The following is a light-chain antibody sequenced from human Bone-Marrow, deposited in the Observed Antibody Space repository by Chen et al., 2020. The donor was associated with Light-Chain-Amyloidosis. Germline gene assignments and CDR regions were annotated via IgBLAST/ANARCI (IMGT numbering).Light chain of an antibody. Sequence: QSALTQPASVPGSPGQSITISCTGTSSDVGGYDIVSWYRQHPGKAPKLLIFEVTTRPSGVSNRFSGSKSGNTASLTISGLRTEDAADYYCCAYRGGSFPYVFGPGTKVTVL. V-gene: IGLV2-23*02. CDR3: CAYRGGSFPYV. CDR1: SSDVGGYDI. J-gene: IGLJ1*01. CDR2: EVT.